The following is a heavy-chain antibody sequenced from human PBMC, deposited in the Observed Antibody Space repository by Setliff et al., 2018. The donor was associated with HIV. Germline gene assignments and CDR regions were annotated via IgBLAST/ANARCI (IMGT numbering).Heavy chain of an antibody. CDR1: GGTFSSYA. CDR3: AKEQYSGYDLNAFDI. J-gene: IGHJ3*02. V-gene: IGHV1-69*13. CDR2: IIPIFGTA. D-gene: IGHD5-12*01. Sequence: GASVKVSCKASGGTFSSYAISWVRQAPGQGLEWMGGIIPIFGTANYAQKFQGRVTITADESTSTAYMELGSLRAEDTAIYYCAKEQYSGYDLNAFDIWGQGTMVTVSS.